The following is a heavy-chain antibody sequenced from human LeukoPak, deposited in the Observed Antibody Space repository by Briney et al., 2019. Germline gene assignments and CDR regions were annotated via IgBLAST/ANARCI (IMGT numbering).Heavy chain of an antibody. CDR3: AKDRYYYDSSGYLDYYYMDV. J-gene: IGHJ6*03. Sequence: GGSLRLSCAASGFIFSSYGMHWVRQAPDKGLEWVAFIRYDGSRKYYADSVKGRFTISRDNSKNTLYLQINSLRAEDTAVYYCAKDRYYYDSSGYLDYYYMDVWGKGTTVTVSS. D-gene: IGHD3-22*01. CDR2: IRYDGSRK. V-gene: IGHV3-30*02. CDR1: GFIFSSYG.